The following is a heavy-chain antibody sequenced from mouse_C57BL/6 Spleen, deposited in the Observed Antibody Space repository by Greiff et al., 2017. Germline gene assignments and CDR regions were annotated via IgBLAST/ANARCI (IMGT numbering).Heavy chain of an antibody. J-gene: IGHJ2*01. CDR2: INPNNGGT. CDR1: GYTFTDYN. V-gene: IGHV1-22*01. D-gene: IGHD1-1*01. CDR3: ARGAYGSSYYFDY. Sequence: EVQLQQSGPELVKPGASVKMSCKASGYTFTDYNMHWVKQSHGKSLEWIGYINPNNGGTSYNQKFKAKATLTVNKSSSTAYMELRSLTSEDSAVYYCARGAYGSSYYFDYWGQGTTLTVSS.